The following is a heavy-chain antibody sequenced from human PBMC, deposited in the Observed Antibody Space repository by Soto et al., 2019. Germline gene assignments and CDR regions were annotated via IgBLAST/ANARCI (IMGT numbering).Heavy chain of an antibody. D-gene: IGHD6-19*01. J-gene: IGHJ4*02. CDR1: GFTFSSYG. Sequence: QVQLVESGGGVVQPGRSLRLSCAASGFTFSSYGMHWVRQAPGKGLEWVAVISYDGSNKYYADSVKGRFTISRDNSKNTLYLQMNSQRAEDTAVYYCAKDLAVAGTVYWGQGTLVTVSS. CDR2: ISYDGSNK. V-gene: IGHV3-30*18. CDR3: AKDLAVAGTVY.